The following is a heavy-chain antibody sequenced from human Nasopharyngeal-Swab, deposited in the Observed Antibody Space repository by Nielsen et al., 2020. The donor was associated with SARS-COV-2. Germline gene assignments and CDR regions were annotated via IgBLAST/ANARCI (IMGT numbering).Heavy chain of an antibody. V-gene: IGHV1-2*04. D-gene: IGHD1-26*01. CDR1: GYTFTGYY. CDR2: INPNSGGT. J-gene: IGHJ6*03. CDR3: ARDSGFFAGRYYMDV. Sequence: ASVKVSCKASGYTFTGYYMHWVRQAPGQGLEWMGWINPNSGGTNYAQKFQGWVTMTRDTSISTAYMELSRLRSDDTAVYYCARDSGFFAGRYYMDVWGKGTTVTVSS.